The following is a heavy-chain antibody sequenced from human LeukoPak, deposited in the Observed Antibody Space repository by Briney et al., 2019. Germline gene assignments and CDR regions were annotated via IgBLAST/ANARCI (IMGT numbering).Heavy chain of an antibody. CDR2: ISAYNGNT. D-gene: IGHD3-22*01. Sequence: ASVKVSCKASGYTFTSYGISWVRQAPGQGLEWMEWISAYNGNTNYAQKLQGRVTMTTDTSTSTAYMELRSLRSDDTAVYYCARDRSRDSSGYYFDWFDPWGQGTLVTVSS. CDR1: GYTFTSYG. V-gene: IGHV1-18*01. CDR3: ARDRSRDSSGYYFDWFDP. J-gene: IGHJ5*02.